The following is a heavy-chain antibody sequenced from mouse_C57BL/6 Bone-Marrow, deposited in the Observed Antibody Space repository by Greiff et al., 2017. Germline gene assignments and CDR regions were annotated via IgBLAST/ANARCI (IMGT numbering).Heavy chain of an antibody. CDR3: ARGGYYGGFAY. D-gene: IGHD1-1*01. V-gene: IGHV1-81*01. Sequence: QVQLQQSGAELARPGASVKLSCKASGYTFTSYGISWVKQRTGQGLEWIGEIYPRSGNTYYNEKFKGKATLTADKSSSTAYMELRSLTSEDSAVYFCARGGYYGGFAYWGQGTLVTVSA. J-gene: IGHJ3*01. CDR2: IYPRSGNT. CDR1: GYTFTSYG.